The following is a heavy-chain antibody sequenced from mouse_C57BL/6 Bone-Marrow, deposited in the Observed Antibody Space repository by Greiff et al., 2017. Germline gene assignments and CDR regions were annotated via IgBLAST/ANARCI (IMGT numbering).Heavy chain of an antibody. Sequence: VQLQQSGPELVKPGASVKISCKASGYTFTDYYMNWVKQSHGKSLEWIGDINPNNGGTSYNQKFKGKATLTVDKSSSTAYMELRSLTSEDSAVYYCAREGRDSSGYVWFAYWGQGTLVTVSA. V-gene: IGHV1-26*01. J-gene: IGHJ3*01. CDR3: AREGRDSSGYVWFAY. D-gene: IGHD3-2*02. CDR2: INPNNGGT. CDR1: GYTFTDYY.